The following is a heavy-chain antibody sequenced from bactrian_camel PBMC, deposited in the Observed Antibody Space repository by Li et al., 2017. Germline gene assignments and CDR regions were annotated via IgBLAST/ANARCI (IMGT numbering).Heavy chain of an antibody. V-gene: IGHV3S1*01. Sequence: HVQLVESGGGSVQAGGSLRLSCAMSLNLDSRYCLGWIRQVPGKEREGVALIRSPDHSTYYLDSVKGRFTISRDNAKDTLYLQLNSLKTDDTAMYYCAQDRGRTGSNYADPSSRGQGTQVTVS. CDR2: IRSPDHST. CDR3: AQDRGRTGSNYADPSS. CDR1: LNLDSRYC. D-gene: IGHD1*01. J-gene: IGHJ4*01.